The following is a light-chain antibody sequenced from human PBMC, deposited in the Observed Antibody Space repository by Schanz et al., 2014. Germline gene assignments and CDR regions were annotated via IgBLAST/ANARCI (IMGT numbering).Light chain of an antibody. V-gene: IGLV2-11*01. J-gene: IGLJ3*02. CDR2: NVN. CDR1: SSDVGSYDY. Sequence: QSALIQPPSVSGSPGQSVTISCTGTSSDVGSYDYVSWYQQHPGTVPKPMIYNVNTQPSGVPDRFSGSKSGNTASMTISGLQAEDEADYYCSSYGGSYTGVFGGGTKLTVL. CDR3: SSYGGSYTGV.